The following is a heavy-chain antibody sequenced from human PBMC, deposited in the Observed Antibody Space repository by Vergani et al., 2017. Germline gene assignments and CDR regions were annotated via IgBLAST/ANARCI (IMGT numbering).Heavy chain of an antibody. CDR3: AREEGDYYGSGSGYYYYYGMDV. J-gene: IGHJ6*02. CDR1: GFTFSSYS. Sequence: EVQLVESGGGLVQPGGSLRLSCAASGFTFSSYSMNWVRQAPGKGLEWVSYISSSSSTIYYADSVKGRFTISRDNAKNSLYLQMNSLRDEDTAVYYCAREEGDYYGSGSGYYYYYGMDVWGQGTTVTVSS. V-gene: IGHV3-48*02. CDR2: ISSSSSTI. D-gene: IGHD3-10*01.